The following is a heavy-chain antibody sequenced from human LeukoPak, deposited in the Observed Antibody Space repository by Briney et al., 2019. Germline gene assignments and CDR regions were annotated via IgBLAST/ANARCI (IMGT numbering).Heavy chain of an antibody. Sequence: ASVKVSCKASGYTFTSYGISWVRQAPGQGLEWMGWISAYNGNTNYAQKLQGRVTMTTDTSTSTAYMELRSLRSDDTAVYYCARDRKGITIFGVVIDNWFDPWGQGTLVTVSS. CDR2: ISAYNGNT. V-gene: IGHV1-18*01. D-gene: IGHD3-3*01. J-gene: IGHJ5*02. CDR1: GYTFTSYG. CDR3: ARDRKGITIFGVVIDNWFDP.